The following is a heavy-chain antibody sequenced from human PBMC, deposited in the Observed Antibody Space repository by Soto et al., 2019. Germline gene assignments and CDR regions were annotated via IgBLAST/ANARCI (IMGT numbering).Heavy chain of an antibody. Sequence: SETLSLTCTVSGGSISSSYWSWIRQPPGKGLEYIGYIYHSGSINYKPSLKSRVTISLDTSKNHVSLQLNSVTPEDTAVYYCAGHPVVVGAAFDIWGQGTMVTVSS. CDR2: IYHSGSI. CDR1: GGSISSSY. CDR3: AGHPVVVGAAFDI. V-gene: IGHV4-59*12. D-gene: IGHD3-22*01. J-gene: IGHJ3*02.